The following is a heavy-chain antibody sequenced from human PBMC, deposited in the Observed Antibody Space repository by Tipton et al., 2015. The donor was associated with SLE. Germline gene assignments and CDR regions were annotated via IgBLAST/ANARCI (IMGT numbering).Heavy chain of an antibody. CDR3: ASGGYSSYAFDI. CDR1: GGSISSYY. D-gene: IGHD6-6*01. J-gene: IGHJ3*02. CDR2: VYTSGST. V-gene: IGHV4-4*07. Sequence: TLSLTCTVSGGSISSYYWSWIRQPAGKGLEWIGRVYTSGSTNYNPSPKSRVTMSVDTSKNQFSLKLSSVTAADTAVYYCASGGYSSYAFDIWGQGTMVTVSS.